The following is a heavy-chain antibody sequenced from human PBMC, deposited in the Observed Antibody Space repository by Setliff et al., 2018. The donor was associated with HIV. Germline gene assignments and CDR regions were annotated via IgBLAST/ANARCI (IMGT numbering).Heavy chain of an antibody. CDR3: ARIRGVIADASDI. CDR2: IIPVYGTP. J-gene: IGHJ3*02. V-gene: IGHV1-69*05. CDR1: GYTFTGYY. Sequence: GASVKVSCKASGYTFTGYYMHWVRQAPGQGLEWMGGIIPVYGTPKYAQKMQGRVTITTIESTSTAYMELTSLRSDDTAVYYCARIRGVIADASDIWGQGTMVTVSS. D-gene: IGHD3-10*01.